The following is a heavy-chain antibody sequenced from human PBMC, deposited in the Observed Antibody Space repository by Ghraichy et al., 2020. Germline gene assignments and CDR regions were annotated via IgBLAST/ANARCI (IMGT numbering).Heavy chain of an antibody. CDR2: ISGSGGST. CDR1: GFTFSSYA. D-gene: IGHD3-16*02. V-gene: IGHV3-23*01. Sequence: GGSLRLSCAASGFTFSSYARSWVRQAPGKGLEWVSAISGSGGSTYYAASVKGRFTISRDNSKNTLYLQMNSLRAEDTAVYYCAKDRDYDYVWGSYQQNYFDYWGQGTLVTVSS. CDR3: AKDRDYDYVWGSYQQNYFDY. J-gene: IGHJ4*02.